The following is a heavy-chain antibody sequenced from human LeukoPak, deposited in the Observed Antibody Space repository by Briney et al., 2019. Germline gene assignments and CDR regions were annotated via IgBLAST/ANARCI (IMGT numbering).Heavy chain of an antibody. J-gene: IGHJ4*02. CDR2: IIPIFGTA. V-gene: IGHV1-69*13. Sequence: ASVKVSYKASGGTFSSYAISWVRQAPGQGLEWMGGIIPIFGTANYAQKFQGRVTITADESTSTAYMELSSLRSEDTAVYYCARDRGFLEWLLYFDYWGQGTLVTVSS. CDR1: GGTFSSYA. CDR3: ARDRGFLEWLLYFDY. D-gene: IGHD3-3*01.